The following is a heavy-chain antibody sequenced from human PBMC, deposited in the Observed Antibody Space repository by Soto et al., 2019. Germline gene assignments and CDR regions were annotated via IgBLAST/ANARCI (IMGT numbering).Heavy chain of an antibody. CDR2: IYYSGST. V-gene: IGHV4-39*01. CDR1: GGSINNSSFY. J-gene: IGHJ6*02. CDR3: ARQSGGSYFPVHYYYGMDV. Sequence: PSETLSLTCTVSGGSINNSSFYWGWVRQPPGKGLEWIGSIYYSGSTYYNPSLKSRVTISVDTSKNQFSLKLSSVTAADTAVYYCARQSGGSYFPVHYYYGMDVWGQGTTVTVSS. D-gene: IGHD1-26*01.